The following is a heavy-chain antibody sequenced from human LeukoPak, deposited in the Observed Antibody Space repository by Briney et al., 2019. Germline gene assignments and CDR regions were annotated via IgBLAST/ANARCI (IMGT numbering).Heavy chain of an antibody. Sequence: PSETLSLTCTVSGGSISSYYWSWIRQPPGKGLEWIGYIYYSGSTNYNPSLKSRVTISVDTSKNQFSLKLSSVTAADTAVYYCARGFRWLGSPYYFDYWGQGTLVTVSS. CDR2: IYYSGST. V-gene: IGHV4-59*01. J-gene: IGHJ4*02. D-gene: IGHD3-22*01. CDR3: ARGFRWLGSPYYFDY. CDR1: GGSISSYY.